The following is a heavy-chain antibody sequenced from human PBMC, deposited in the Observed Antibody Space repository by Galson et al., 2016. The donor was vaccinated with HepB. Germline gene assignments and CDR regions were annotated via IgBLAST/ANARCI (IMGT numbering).Heavy chain of an antibody. Sequence: SLRLSCAASGLTFSRDGMHWVRQPPGKGLEWVAVISYDGSYESYAGAVKGRFTISRDNFKNTLCLHLNSLRAEETAVYYCARAVHGSGSYWDKWDQGTLVAVSS. D-gene: IGHD3-10*01. J-gene: IGHJ4*02. CDR3: ARAVHGSGSYWDK. CDR1: GLTFSRDG. CDR2: ISYDGSYE. V-gene: IGHV3-30*19.